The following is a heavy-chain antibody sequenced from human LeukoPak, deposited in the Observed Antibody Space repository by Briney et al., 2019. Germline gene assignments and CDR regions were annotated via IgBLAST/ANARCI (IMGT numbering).Heavy chain of an antibody. D-gene: IGHD2-8*01. CDR1: GGSFSGYY. Sequence: TSETLSLTCAVYGGSFSGYYWSWIRQPPGKGLEWIGEINHSGSTNYNPSLKSRVTISVDTSKNQFSLKLSSVTAADTAVYYCARSYCTNGVCRDYWGQGTLATVSS. CDR2: INHSGST. V-gene: IGHV4-34*01. CDR3: ARSYCTNGVCRDY. J-gene: IGHJ4*02.